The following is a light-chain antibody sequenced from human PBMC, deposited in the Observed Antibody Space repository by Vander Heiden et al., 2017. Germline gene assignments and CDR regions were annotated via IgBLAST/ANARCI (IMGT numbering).Light chain of an antibody. CDR2: RSN. Sequence: QSVLTQPPSASGTPGQRVTISCSGSSSNIGSNYVYWYQQLPGTAPKILIYRSNQRPSGVPDRFSGSKSGTSASLAISGLRSEDEADYYCAAWDDSLSGRMFGGGTKLTVL. CDR3: AAWDDSLSGRM. J-gene: IGLJ3*02. V-gene: IGLV1-47*01. CDR1: SSNIGSNY.